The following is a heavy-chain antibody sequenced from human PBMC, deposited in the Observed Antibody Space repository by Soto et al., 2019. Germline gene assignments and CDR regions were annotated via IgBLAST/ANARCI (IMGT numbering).Heavy chain of an antibody. CDR1: GGFVSSASYC. D-gene: IGHD3-3*01. Sequence: QVQLQESGPGLVKPSETLSLTCTVSGGFVSSASYCWNWIPQPPGKVIEFIAYVYYTGTTKYSPSLKSRASISLDTSKNQFALNLSSVTTAETAIYYCERMRFGAVPYCFDTWGQGILITVS. CDR2: VYYTGTT. V-gene: IGHV4-61*01. CDR3: ERMRFGAVPYCFDT. J-gene: IGHJ5*02.